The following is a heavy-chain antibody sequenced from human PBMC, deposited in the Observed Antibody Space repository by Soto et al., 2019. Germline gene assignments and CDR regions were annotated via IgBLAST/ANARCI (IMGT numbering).Heavy chain of an antibody. CDR1: GGSISSYY. V-gene: IGHV4-59*01. CDR3: ARGGNYVDYYGMDV. Sequence: TLSLTCTVSGGSISSYYWSWIRQPPGKGLEWIGYIYYSGSTNYNPSLKSRVTISVDTSKNQFSLKLSSVTAADTAVYYCARGGNYVDYYGMDVWGQGTTVTVSS. D-gene: IGHD4-4*01. J-gene: IGHJ6*02. CDR2: IYYSGST.